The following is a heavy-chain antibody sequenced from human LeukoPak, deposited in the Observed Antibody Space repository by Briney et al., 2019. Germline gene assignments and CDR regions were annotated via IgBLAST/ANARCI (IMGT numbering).Heavy chain of an antibody. Sequence: GGSLRLSCAASGFTFSSYSMNWVRQAPGKGLEWISYISSSSSSIYYADSVKGRFTISRDNAKNSLYLQMNSLRAEDTAVYYCARDSSLFRSEGAFDIWGQGTMVTVSS. J-gene: IGHJ3*02. CDR2: ISSSSSSI. CDR1: GFTFSSYS. D-gene: IGHD3-3*01. V-gene: IGHV3-48*01. CDR3: ARDSSLFRSEGAFDI.